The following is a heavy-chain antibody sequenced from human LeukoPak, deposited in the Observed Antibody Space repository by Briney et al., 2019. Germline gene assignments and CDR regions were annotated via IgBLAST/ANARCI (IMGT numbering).Heavy chain of an antibody. V-gene: IGHV3-23*01. J-gene: IGHJ3*02. D-gene: IGHD3-9*01. Sequence: QSGGSLRLSCAASVFTFSSYAMSWVRQAPGKGLEWVSAISGSGGSTYYADSVKGRFTISRDNSKNTLYLQMNSLRAEDTAVYYCAKGDILTGYENDAFDIWGQGTMVTVSS. CDR3: AKGDILTGYENDAFDI. CDR1: VFTFSSYA. CDR2: ISGSGGST.